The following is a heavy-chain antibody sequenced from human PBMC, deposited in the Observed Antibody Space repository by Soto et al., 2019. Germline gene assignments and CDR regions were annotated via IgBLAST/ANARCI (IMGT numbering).Heavy chain of an antibody. CDR2: ISGSGGST. D-gene: IGHD3-22*01. J-gene: IGHJ4*02. CDR1: GFTFSSYA. Sequence: EVQLLESGGGLVQPGGSLRLSCAASGFTFSSYAMSWVRQAPGKGLEWVSAISGSGGSTYYADSVKGRFTISRDNSKNNLQIQRKSLRAEDTAVYYCAKDPNYYESSGSRLRFDYRGQGTLVNVSS. CDR3: AKDPNYYESSGSRLRFDY. V-gene: IGHV3-23*01.